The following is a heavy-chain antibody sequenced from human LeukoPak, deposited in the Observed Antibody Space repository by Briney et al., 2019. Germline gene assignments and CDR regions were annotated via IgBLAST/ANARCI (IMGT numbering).Heavy chain of an antibody. CDR1: GFTFSNYY. V-gene: IGHV3-7*01. CDR3: ARWRGPQSEFEY. J-gene: IGHJ4*02. D-gene: IGHD5-24*01. Sequence: VTLRLSCAASGFTFSNYYRSWDRQAPGKGLDLVANIRDDGAKREHVDSVKGRFTISRANAEKLVYLHMKSLRVEDTAVYYCARWRGPQSEFEYWGQGTPVSVSS. CDR2: IRDDGAKR.